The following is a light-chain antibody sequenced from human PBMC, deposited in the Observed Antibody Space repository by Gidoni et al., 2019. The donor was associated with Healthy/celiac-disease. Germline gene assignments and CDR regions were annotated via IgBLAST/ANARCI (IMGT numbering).Light chain of an antibody. V-gene: IGKV1-39*01. CDR2: AAS. J-gene: IGKJ2*01. Sequence: DIQMTQSPSSLSASVGDRVTITCRASQSISSYLNWYLQTPGKAPKLLIYAASSLQSGVPARFSCIGSGTDFTLTISSLQPEVFATYYCQQSYSTPMYTFGQGTKLEIK. CDR1: QSISSY. CDR3: QQSYSTPMYT.